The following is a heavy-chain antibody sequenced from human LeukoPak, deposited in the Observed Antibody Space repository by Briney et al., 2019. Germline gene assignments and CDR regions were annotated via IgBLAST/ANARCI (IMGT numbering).Heavy chain of an antibody. D-gene: IGHD2-2*01. CDR1: GGTFSSYA. Sequence: SVKVSCKASGGTFSSYAISWVRQAPGQGLEWMGWIIPIFGIANYAQKFQGRVTITADKSTSTAYMELSSLRSEDTAVYYCARDRCRSSSTSSYGGNWFDPWGQGTLVTVSS. V-gene: IGHV1-69*17. CDR2: IIPIFGIA. J-gene: IGHJ5*02. CDR3: ARDRCRSSSTSSYGGNWFDP.